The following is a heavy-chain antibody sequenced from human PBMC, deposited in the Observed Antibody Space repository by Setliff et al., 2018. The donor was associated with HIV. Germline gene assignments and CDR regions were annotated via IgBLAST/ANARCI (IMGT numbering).Heavy chain of an antibody. CDR3: AKHLIHLWSRDYYVMDV. V-gene: IGHV1-18*04. CDR2: ISPYNGNT. Sequence: ASVKVSCKASGYTFTSYSISWVRQAPGQGLEWMGWISPYNGNTNYAQKLQGRVTMTTDTSTSTAYMDLRSLISDDTAVYYCAKHLIHLWSRDYYVMDVWGQGTTVTVSS. D-gene: IGHD5-18*01. J-gene: IGHJ6*02. CDR1: GYTFTSYS.